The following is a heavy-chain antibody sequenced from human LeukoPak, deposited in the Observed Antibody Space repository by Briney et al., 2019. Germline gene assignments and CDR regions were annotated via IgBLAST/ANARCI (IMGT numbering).Heavy chain of an antibody. CDR2: ISGSGGST. CDR1: GFTFSSYA. V-gene: IGHV3-23*01. CDR3: AKGETYYDILTGYYFSSNDDYYYYGMDV. Sequence: GGSLRLSCAASGFTFSSYAMSWVRQAPGKGLEWVSAISGSGGSTYYADSVKGRFTISGDNSKNTLYLQMNSLRAEDTAVYYCAKGETYYDILTGYYFSSNDDYYYYGMDVWGQGTTVTVSS. D-gene: IGHD3-9*01. J-gene: IGHJ6*02.